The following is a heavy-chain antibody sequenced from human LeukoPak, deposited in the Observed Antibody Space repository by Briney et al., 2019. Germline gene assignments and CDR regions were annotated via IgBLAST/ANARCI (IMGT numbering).Heavy chain of an antibody. D-gene: IGHD3-10*01. Sequence: PSETLSLTCTVSGGSISSGSYHWSWIRQPAGKGLEWIGRIYTSGSTNYNPSLKSRVAISVDTSKNQFSLKLSSVTAADTAVYYCAAYYYGSGSYFQHWGQGTLVTVSS. CDR1: GGSISSGSYH. V-gene: IGHV4-61*02. J-gene: IGHJ1*01. CDR2: IYTSGST. CDR3: AAYYYGSGSYFQH.